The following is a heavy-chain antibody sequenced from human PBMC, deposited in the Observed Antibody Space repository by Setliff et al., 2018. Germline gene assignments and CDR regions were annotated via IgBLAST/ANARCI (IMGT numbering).Heavy chain of an antibody. CDR3: ARAGVAAADRKGLLEY. Sequence: GASVKVSCKASGYIFAGYYMHWVRQTPGQGLEWMGWINPISGDTKYVQKFQGRVTMTSDTSTSTVYMEFTGLTSEDTAVYYCARAGVAAADRKGLLEYWGQGTLVTVSS. V-gene: IGHV1-2*02. D-gene: IGHD6-13*01. CDR1: GYIFAGYY. CDR2: INPISGDT. J-gene: IGHJ4*02.